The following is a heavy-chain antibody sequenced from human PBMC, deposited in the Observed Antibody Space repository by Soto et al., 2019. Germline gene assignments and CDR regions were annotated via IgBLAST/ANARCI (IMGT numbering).Heavy chain of an antibody. Sequence: ASVKVSCKASGYTLGVYYMHWVRKAPGQGLEWMGWINPNNGATIYAQKFQGRVTLTRDTSIGTAYLELSSLRSDDTAVYYCARGGARNYRFLNADYWGQGTLVTVSS. CDR1: GYTLGVYY. CDR2: INPNNGAT. CDR3: ARGGARNYRFLNADY. D-gene: IGHD3-16*02. V-gene: IGHV1-2*02. J-gene: IGHJ4*02.